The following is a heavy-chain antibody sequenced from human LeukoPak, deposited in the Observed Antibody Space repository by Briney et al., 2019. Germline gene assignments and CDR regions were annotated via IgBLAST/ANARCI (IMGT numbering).Heavy chain of an antibody. CDR2: IYSSGST. D-gene: IGHD1-14*01. V-gene: IGHV4-59*01. CDR3: AREGTTHAGVDQ. CDR1: GVSISTYY. Sequence: KPSETLSLTCTVSGVSISTYYWSWIRQPPGKGLEWLGYIYSSGSTYYNPSLKSRVTISVDTSKKQFSLKLSSVTAADTAVYYCAREGTTHAGVDQRGQGTLVTVSS. J-gene: IGHJ4*02.